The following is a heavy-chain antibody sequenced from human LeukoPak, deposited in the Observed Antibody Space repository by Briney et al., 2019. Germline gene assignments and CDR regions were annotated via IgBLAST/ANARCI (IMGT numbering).Heavy chain of an antibody. V-gene: IGHV4-39*01. CDR3: ARSYYYDYRHIDN. D-gene: IGHD3-22*01. CDR1: GDSISTSSYY. Sequence: SETLSLTCTVSGDSISTSSYYWGWIRQPPGKGLEWLGSIYYSGSTYYNPSLKSRVTISVATSKNQFSLNLYTVTAADTAAFYCARSYYYDYRHIDNWGQGTLVTVSS. CDR2: IYYSGST. J-gene: IGHJ4*02.